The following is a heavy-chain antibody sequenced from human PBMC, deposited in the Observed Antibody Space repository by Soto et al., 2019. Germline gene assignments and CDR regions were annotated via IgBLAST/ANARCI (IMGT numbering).Heavy chain of an antibody. J-gene: IGHJ5*02. CDR2: INPNSGGT. CDR3: ARSIAAADWFDP. CDR1: GYTFTGYY. V-gene: IGHV1-2*04. D-gene: IGHD6-13*01. Sequence: ASVKDSCKASGYTFTGYYMHWVRQAPGQGLEWMGWINPNSGGTNYAQKFQGWATMTRDTSIITAYMELSRLRSDDTAVYYCARSIAAADWFDPWGQGTLVTSPQ.